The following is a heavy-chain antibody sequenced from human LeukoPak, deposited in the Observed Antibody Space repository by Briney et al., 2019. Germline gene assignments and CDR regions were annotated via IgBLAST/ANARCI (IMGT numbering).Heavy chain of an antibody. V-gene: IGHV3-21*01. CDR2: ISSSSSYI. J-gene: IGHJ4*02. CDR1: GFSVSTTY. Sequence: GGSLRLSCTASGFSVSTTYMTWVRQAPGKGLEWVSSISSSSSYINYADSVKGRFTISRDNAKNSLYLQMNSLRAEDTAVYYCARGLSGYYPRFDYWGQGTLVTVSS. CDR3: ARGLSGYYPRFDY. D-gene: IGHD3-22*01.